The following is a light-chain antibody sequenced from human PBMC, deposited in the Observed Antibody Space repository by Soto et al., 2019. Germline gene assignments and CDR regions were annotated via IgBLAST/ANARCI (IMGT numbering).Light chain of an antibody. CDR2: GAS. V-gene: IGKV1-27*01. Sequence: DIQMTQSPSSLSASVGDTVTITCRASQDIINHLAWYQQRPGKVPNLLIYGASPLHSGVPSRFRGSGSGTHFTLTISSLQPEDVETYYCQNYHLALGTFGQGTRLEIK. CDR3: QNYHLALGT. CDR1: QDIINH. J-gene: IGKJ5*01.